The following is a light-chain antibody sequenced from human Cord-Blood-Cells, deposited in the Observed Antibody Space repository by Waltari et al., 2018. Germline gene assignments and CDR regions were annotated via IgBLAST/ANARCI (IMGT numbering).Light chain of an antibody. CDR1: QDISNH. V-gene: IGKV1-33*01. CDR2: DAS. Sequence: IQITQSPSSLSASVGDRVTITCPASQDISNHLNWYQQKPGKAPKPLIYDASNLETVVPSRCSVSGAETDFTFTISSLQPEDIATYYCQQYDNLITFGPGTKVDIK. J-gene: IGKJ3*01. CDR3: QQYDNLIT.